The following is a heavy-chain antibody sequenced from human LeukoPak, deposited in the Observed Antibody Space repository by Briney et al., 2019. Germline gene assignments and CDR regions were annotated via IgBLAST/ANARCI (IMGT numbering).Heavy chain of an antibody. CDR1: GGSFSGYY. CDR3: ARGVPVLRYFDWLSPPAKNYALDY. CDR2: INHSGST. V-gene: IGHV4-34*01. J-gene: IGHJ4*02. D-gene: IGHD3-9*01. Sequence: SETLSLTCAAYGGSFSGYYWSWIRQPPGKGLEWIGEINHSGSTNYNPSLKSRVTISVDTSKNQFSLKLSSVTAADTAVYYCARGVPVLRYFDWLSPPAKNYALDYWGQGTLVTVSS.